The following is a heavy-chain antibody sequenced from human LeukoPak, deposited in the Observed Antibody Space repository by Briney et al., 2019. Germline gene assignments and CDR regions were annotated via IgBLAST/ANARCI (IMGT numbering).Heavy chain of an antibody. J-gene: IGHJ6*02. CDR1: GFTFDDYA. D-gene: IGHD6-13*01. CDR3: AKGYSSSWYGSHYGMDV. V-gene: IGHV3-43*02. Sequence: GGSLRLSCAASGFTFDDYAMHWGRHTPGKGLEWGSLISGDGGSTYYADSVKGRFTISRDNSKNSLYLQMNSLRTEDTALYYCAKGYSSSWYGSHYGMDVWGQGTTVTVSS. CDR2: ISGDGGST.